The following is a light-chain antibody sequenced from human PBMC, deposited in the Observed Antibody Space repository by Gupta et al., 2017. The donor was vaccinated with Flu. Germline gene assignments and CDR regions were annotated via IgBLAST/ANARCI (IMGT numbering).Light chain of an antibody. J-gene: IGKJ1*01. CDR3: KQYSNGHRT. CDR2: GAS. V-gene: IGKV3D-15*01. Sequence: EMVMTQFPATLSVSPGERATLSCRASQSVSCNLAWYQLKPGQAPRLLIYGASTRAPGIPARFSGSGSGTEFTLNISSLKSEDFEVYYCKQYSNGHRTLGQGTKVEIK. CDR1: QSVSCN.